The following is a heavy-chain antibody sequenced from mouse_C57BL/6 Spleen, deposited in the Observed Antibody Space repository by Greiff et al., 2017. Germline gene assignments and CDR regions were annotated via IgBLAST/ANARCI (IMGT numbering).Heavy chain of an antibody. D-gene: IGHD1-1*01. CDR2: FYPGSGSI. CDR3: ARHEEDPYYGSSHWYFDV. V-gene: IGHV1-62-2*01. Sequence: QVQLKESGAELVKPGASVKLSCKASGYTFTEYTIHWVKQRSGQGLEWIGWFYPGSGSIKYNEKFKDKATLTADKSSSTVYMELSRLTSEDSAVYFCARHEEDPYYGSSHWYFDVWGTGTTVTVSS. CDR1: GYTFTEYT. J-gene: IGHJ1*03.